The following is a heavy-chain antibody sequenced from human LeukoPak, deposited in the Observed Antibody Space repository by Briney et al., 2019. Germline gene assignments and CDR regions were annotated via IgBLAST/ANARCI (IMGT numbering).Heavy chain of an antibody. V-gene: IGHV1-69*05. CDR3: ARDEDYRSFDY. Sequence: EASVKVSCKASGGTFSSYAMSWVRQAPGQGLEWMGRIIPIFGTANYAQKFQGRVTITTDESTSTAYMELSSLRSEDTAVYYCARDEDYRSFDYWGQGTLVTVSS. D-gene: IGHD4-11*01. J-gene: IGHJ4*02. CDR1: GGTFSSYA. CDR2: IIPIFGTA.